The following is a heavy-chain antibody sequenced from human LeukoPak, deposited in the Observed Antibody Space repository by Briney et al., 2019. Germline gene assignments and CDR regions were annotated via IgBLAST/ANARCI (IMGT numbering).Heavy chain of an antibody. Sequence: GGSLRLSCAASGFTFSSYGMHWVRQAPGKGLEWVAVIWYDGSNKYYADSVKGRFTISRDNSKNTLYLQMNSLRAEDTAVYYCARGAGGLVPYAFDIWGQGTMVTVSS. D-gene: IGHD6-19*01. CDR1: GFTFSSYG. CDR3: ARGAGGLVPYAFDI. V-gene: IGHV3-33*01. J-gene: IGHJ3*02. CDR2: IWYDGSNK.